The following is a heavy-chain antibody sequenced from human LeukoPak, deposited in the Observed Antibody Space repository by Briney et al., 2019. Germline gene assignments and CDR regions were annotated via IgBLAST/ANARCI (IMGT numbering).Heavy chain of an antibody. CDR3: ARGYNWFDP. CDR2: ISCNGGST. J-gene: IGHJ5*02. V-gene: IGHV3-64*01. Sequence: GGSLRLSCAASGFTFSSYAMHWVRQAPGKGLEYVSAISCNGGSTYYANSVKGRFTISRDNSKNTLYLQMGSLRTEDMAVYYCARGYNWFDPWGQGTLVTVSS. CDR1: GFTFSSYA.